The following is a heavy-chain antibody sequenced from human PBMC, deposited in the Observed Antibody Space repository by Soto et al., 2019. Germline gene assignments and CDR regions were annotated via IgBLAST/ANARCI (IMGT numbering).Heavy chain of an antibody. D-gene: IGHD2-2*01. CDR3: AREGVVPAATLDY. CDR2: IWYDGSNK. V-gene: IGHV3-33*01. CDR1: GFTFSSYG. J-gene: IGHJ4*02. Sequence: QVQLVESGGGVVQPGRSLRLSCAASGFTFSSYGMHWVRQAPGKGLEWVAVIWYDGSNKYYADYVKGRFTISRDNSKNTLYLQMNSLRAEDTAVYYCAREGVVPAATLDYWGQGTLVTVSS.